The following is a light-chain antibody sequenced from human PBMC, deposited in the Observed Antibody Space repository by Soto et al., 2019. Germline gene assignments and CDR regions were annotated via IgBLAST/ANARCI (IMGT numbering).Light chain of an antibody. CDR3: QQYGSSPKT. V-gene: IGKV3-20*01. J-gene: IGKJ2*01. CDR2: GAS. Sequence: EIVLTQSPGTLSLSPGERATLSCRASQSVSSSSLAWYQQKPGQAPRLLIYGASSRATGIPDRFSGRGSGTDFTLTSSRLEPEDFAVEYCQQYGSSPKTFGQGTKLEIK. CDR1: QSVSSSS.